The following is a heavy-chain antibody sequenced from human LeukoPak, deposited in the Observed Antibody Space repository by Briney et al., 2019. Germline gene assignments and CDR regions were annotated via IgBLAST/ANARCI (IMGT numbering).Heavy chain of an antibody. CDR3: ARESSPEDAFDI. CDR1: GFTFTNYW. J-gene: IGHJ3*02. Sequence: GGSLRLSCAASGFTFTNYWMSWVRQAPGKGLELVANIKQDRSEKYYVDSVKGRFTISRDNAKNSLYLQMNSLRADDTAVYYCARESSPEDAFDIWGQGTLVTVSS. D-gene: IGHD1-14*01. V-gene: IGHV3-7*01. CDR2: IKQDRSEK.